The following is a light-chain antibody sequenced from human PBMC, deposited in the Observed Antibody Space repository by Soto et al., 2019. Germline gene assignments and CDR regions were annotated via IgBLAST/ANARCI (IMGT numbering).Light chain of an antibody. CDR2: EVS. J-gene: IGLJ1*01. V-gene: IGLV2-14*01. CDR1: SSDVGGYNY. CDR3: SSYTSSSTYV. Sequence: QSVLTQPASVSGSPGQSITISCTGTSSDVGGYNYVSWYQQHPGKAAKLMIYEVSNRPSGVSNRFSGSKSGNTASLTISGLQAEEQADYYCSSYTSSSTYVFGTWTKVTV.